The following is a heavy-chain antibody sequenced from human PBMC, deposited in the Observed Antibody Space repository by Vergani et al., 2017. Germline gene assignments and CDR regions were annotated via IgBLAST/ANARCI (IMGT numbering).Heavy chain of an antibody. CDR3: VRDLRYSGYDDLDY. V-gene: IGHV1-69*02. J-gene: IGHJ4*02. CDR2: IIPILGIA. Sequence: QVQLVQSGAEVKKPGSSVKVSCKASGGTFSSYTISWVRQAPGQGLEWMGRIIPILGIANYAQKFQGRVTITADKSTSTAYMELSSLRSEDTAVYYCVRDLRYSGYDDLDYWGQGTLVTVSS. D-gene: IGHD5-12*01. CDR1: GGTFSSYT.